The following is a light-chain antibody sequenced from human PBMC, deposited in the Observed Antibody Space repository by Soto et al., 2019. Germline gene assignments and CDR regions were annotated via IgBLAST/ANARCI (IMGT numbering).Light chain of an antibody. CDR2: TNN. V-gene: IGLV1-44*01. CDR3: AAWDDSLHGPV. Sequence: QSVLTQPPSASGTPGQRVTISCSGSSSNIGKNTVNWYQQFPGTAPKLLIYTNNKRPSGVADRFSGSKYGTSGSLTISGLQSEDEADYYCAAWDDSLHGPVFGGGTKLTVL. CDR1: SSNIGKNT. J-gene: IGLJ3*02.